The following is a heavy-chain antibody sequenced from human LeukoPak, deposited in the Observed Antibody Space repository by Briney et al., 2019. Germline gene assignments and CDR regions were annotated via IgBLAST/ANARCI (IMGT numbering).Heavy chain of an antibody. CDR3: VKFPKSENCFDY. V-gene: IGHV3-23*01. J-gene: IGHJ4*02. CDR1: GFTFSTYA. D-gene: IGHD3-3*01. Sequence: PGGSLRLSCAASGFTFSTYAMSWARQAPGKGLEWVSTISSSGGSTYYADSVKGRFTISRDNSKNTLYLQMNSLRAEDTAIYYCVKFPKSENCFDYWGQGTLITVSS. CDR2: ISSSGGST.